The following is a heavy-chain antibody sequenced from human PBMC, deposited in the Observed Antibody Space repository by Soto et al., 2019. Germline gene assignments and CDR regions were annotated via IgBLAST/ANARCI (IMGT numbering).Heavy chain of an antibody. CDR1: VGTFSSYA. V-gene: IGHV1-69*01. CDR3: ARSQGSSTSLEIYYYYYYGMDV. J-gene: IGHJ6*02. D-gene: IGHD2-2*01. CDR2: IIPISGTA. Sequence: QVQLVQSGAEVKKPGSSVKVSCKASVGTFSSYAISWVRQAPGQGLEWMGGIIPISGTANYEQKFQGRVTITADESASTAYMELSSLRSEDTAVYYCARSQGSSTSLEIYYYYYYGMDVWGHGTTVTVSS.